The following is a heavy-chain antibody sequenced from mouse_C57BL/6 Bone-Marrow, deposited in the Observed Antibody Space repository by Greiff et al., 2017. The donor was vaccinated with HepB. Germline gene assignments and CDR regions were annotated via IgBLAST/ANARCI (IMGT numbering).Heavy chain of an antibody. CDR2: IDPENGAT. D-gene: IGHD1-1*01. CDR3: TTRGFITTVVDSYWYFDD. CDR1: GFNIKDDY. J-gene: IGHJ1*03. Sequence: EVQLQQSGAELVRPGASVKLSCTASGFNIKDDYMHWVKQRPEQGLEWIGWIDPENGATEYASKFQGKATLTADTSSNTAYLQLSSLTSEDTAVYYCTTRGFITTVVDSYWYFDDWGTGTTVTVSS. V-gene: IGHV14-4*01.